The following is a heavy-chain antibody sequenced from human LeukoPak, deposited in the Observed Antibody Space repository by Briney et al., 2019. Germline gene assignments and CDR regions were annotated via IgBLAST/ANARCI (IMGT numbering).Heavy chain of an antibody. Sequence: ASVKVSCKPSGYSFTTYGVSWVRQAPGQGLEWIAWISGYNGDTNYIQKLQGRVTLTADTSTNTAYMELRSLRSDDTAVYYCARGSSYGFSMGYWGQGTLVTVSS. CDR1: GYSFTTYG. V-gene: IGHV1-18*01. CDR2: ISGYNGDT. D-gene: IGHD5-18*01. J-gene: IGHJ4*02. CDR3: ARGSSYGFSMGY.